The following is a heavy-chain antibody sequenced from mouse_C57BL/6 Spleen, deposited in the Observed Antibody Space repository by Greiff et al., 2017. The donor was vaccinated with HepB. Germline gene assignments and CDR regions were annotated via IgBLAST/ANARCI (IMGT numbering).Heavy chain of an antibody. CDR1: GYTFTDYY. Sequence: VQLQQSGPELVKPGASVKISCKASGYTFTDYYINWVKQRPGQGLEWIGWIFPGSGSTYYNEKFKGKATLTVDKSSSTAYMLLSSLTSEDSAVYFCGRRDYGSSLYAMDYWGQGTSVTVSS. V-gene: IGHV1-75*01. J-gene: IGHJ4*01. D-gene: IGHD1-1*01. CDR3: GRRDYGSSLYAMDY. CDR2: IFPGSGST.